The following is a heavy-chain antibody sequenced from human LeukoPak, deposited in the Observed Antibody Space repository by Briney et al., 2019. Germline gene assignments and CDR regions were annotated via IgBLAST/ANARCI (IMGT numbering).Heavy chain of an antibody. CDR1: GFTFSNYA. J-gene: IGHJ4*02. CDR3: AKGIRTSCYSSLSY. V-gene: IGHV3-23*01. D-gene: IGHD2-2*02. CDR2: TSGSGDTT. Sequence: GESLRLSCAASGFTFSNYAMTWVRQAPGKGLDWVSGTSGSGDTTFYADSVKGRFTISRDNSKNTLYLQMNSLRAEDTAIYYCAKGIRTSCYSSLSYWGQGILVTVSS.